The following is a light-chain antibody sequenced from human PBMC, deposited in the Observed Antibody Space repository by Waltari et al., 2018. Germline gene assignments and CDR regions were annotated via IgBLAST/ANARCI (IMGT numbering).Light chain of an antibody. Sequence: QSALTQSPSASGAPGQKVSISCSGTSSNIGSNPVDWYHQPPGTAPKLLLFGTNQRPSGVPDRFSVSKSGSSASLAISGLQSEDEADYYCAAWDDSLDAYVFGTGTKVSVL. CDR2: GTN. CDR1: SSNIGSNP. J-gene: IGLJ1*01. CDR3: AAWDDSLDAYV. V-gene: IGLV1-44*01.